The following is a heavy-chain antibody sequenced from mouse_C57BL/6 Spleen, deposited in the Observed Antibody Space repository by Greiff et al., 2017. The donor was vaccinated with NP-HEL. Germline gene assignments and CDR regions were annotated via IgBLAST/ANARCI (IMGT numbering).Heavy chain of an antibody. CDR2: IWRGGST. V-gene: IGHV2-5*01. Sequence: VQLQQSGPGLVQPSQSLSITCTVSGFSLTSYGVHWVRQSPGKGLEWLGVIWRGGSTDYNAAFMSRLSITKDNSKSQVFFKMNSLQADDTAIYYCAKNYYSTYYAMDYWGQGTSVTVSS. D-gene: IGHD2-12*01. J-gene: IGHJ4*01. CDR3: AKNYYSTYYAMDY. CDR1: GFSLTSYG.